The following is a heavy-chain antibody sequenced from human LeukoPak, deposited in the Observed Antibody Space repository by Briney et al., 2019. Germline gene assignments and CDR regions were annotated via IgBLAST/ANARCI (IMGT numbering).Heavy chain of an antibody. CDR1: GYTFSSYG. Sequence: ASVKVSCKASGYTFSSYGISWVRQAPGQGLEWMGWISAYNGNTDYAQNLRGRLIMTTDTSTSTAYMELRSLRSNDTAVYYCARDSVDGSGTYYNDSPDYWGQGTLVTVSS. D-gene: IGHD3-10*01. CDR3: ARDSVDGSGTYYNDSPDY. V-gene: IGHV1-18*01. CDR2: ISAYNGNT. J-gene: IGHJ4*02.